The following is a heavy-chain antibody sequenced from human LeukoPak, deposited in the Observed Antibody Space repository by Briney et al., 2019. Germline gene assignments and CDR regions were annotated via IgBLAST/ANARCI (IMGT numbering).Heavy chain of an antibody. Sequence: GGSLRLSCATSGFTFSSYWMHWVRQAPGKGLVWVSRINPDGSSTSYADSVKGRFTISRDNAKNTLYLQMNSLRAEETAVYYCARVYGSSWYDYWGQGTLVTVSS. J-gene: IGHJ4*02. D-gene: IGHD6-13*01. CDR3: ARVYGSSWYDY. CDR2: INPDGSST. V-gene: IGHV3-74*01. CDR1: GFTFSSYW.